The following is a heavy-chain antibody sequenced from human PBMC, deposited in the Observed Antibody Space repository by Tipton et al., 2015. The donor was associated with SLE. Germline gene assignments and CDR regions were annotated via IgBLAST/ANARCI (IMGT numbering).Heavy chain of an antibody. CDR1: GFTFSSYG. CDR2: IWYDGSNK. J-gene: IGHJ3*02. Sequence: SLRLSCAASGFTFSSYGMHWVRQAPGKGLEWVAVIWYDGSNKYYADSVKGRFTISRDNSKNTLYLQMNSLRAEDTAVYYCARDPGLKAAFDIWGQGTMVTVSS. V-gene: IGHV3-33*01. CDR3: ARDPGLKAAFDI.